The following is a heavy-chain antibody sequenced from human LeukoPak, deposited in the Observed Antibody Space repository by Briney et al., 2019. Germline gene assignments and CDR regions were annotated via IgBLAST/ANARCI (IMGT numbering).Heavy chain of an antibody. Sequence: ASVKVSCKASGYTFTSYGISWVRQAPGQGLEWMGWISAYNGNTNYAQKLQGRVTMTTDTSTSTAYMELRSLRPDDTAVYYCARDRAYSGSYWFDPWGQGTLVTVSS. J-gene: IGHJ5*02. CDR3: ARDRAYSGSYWFDP. CDR1: GYTFTSYG. D-gene: IGHD1-26*01. CDR2: ISAYNGNT. V-gene: IGHV1-18*01.